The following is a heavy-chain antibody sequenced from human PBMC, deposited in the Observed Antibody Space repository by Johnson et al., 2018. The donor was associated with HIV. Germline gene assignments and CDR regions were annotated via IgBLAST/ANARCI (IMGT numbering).Heavy chain of an antibody. CDR1: EFTFSSYA. CDR3: ARVGYYVDAFDI. D-gene: IGHD3-22*01. V-gene: IGHV3-30-3*01. J-gene: IGHJ3*02. Sequence: QVQLVESGGGVVQPGRSLRLSCAASEFTFSSYAMHWVRQAPGRGLEWVTIISYDGSNKFYADSVKGRFTISRDNSKNTLYLQMNSLRVEDTAVYYCARVGYYVDAFDIWGQGTVVTVSS. CDR2: ISYDGSNK.